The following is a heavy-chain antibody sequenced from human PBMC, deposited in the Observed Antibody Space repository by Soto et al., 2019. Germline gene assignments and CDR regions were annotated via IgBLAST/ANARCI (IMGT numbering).Heavy chain of an antibody. D-gene: IGHD2-15*01. CDR1: GGTFSSYA. V-gene: IGHV1-69*12. Sequence: QVQLVQSGAEVKKPGSSVKVSCKASGGTFSSYAISWVRQAPGQGLEWMGGIIPIFGTANYAQKFQGRVTITADESTSTAYMERSSLRSEDTAVYYCARDGRGVVVVAATPYSYYGMDVWGQGTTVTVSS. J-gene: IGHJ6*02. CDR3: ARDGRGVVVVAATPYSYYGMDV. CDR2: IIPIFGTA.